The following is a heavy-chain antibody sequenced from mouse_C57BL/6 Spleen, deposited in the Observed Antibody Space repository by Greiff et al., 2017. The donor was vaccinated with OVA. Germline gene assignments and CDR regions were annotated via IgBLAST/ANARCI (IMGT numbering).Heavy chain of an antibody. Sequence: VHVQQSVAELVRPGASVKLSCKASGFNIKNTYMHWVKQRPEQGLEWIGRIDPANGSTKYDPKFQGKATITADTSSNTAYLQLSSLTSEDTAIYYCAGGAQATWVYFDYWGQGTTLTVSS. J-gene: IGHJ2*01. CDR2: IDPANGST. CDR3: AGGAQATWVYFDY. CDR1: GFNIKNTY. V-gene: IGHV14-3*01. D-gene: IGHD3-2*02.